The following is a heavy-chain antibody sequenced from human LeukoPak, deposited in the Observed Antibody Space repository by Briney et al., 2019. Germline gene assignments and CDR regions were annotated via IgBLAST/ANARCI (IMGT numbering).Heavy chain of an antibody. D-gene: IGHD3-22*01. J-gene: IGHJ4*02. CDR2: ISGSGGST. V-gene: IGHV3-23*01. Sequence: SGGSLRLSCAASGFTFSSYAMTWVRQAPGKGLEWVSGISGSGGSTNYADSVRGQFTISRDNSKNTLYLQMNSLRAEDTAVYYCAKEGSYYHSSAYYHDRPFDFWGQGTLVTVSS. CDR1: GFTFSSYA. CDR3: AKEGSYYHSSAYYHDRPFDF.